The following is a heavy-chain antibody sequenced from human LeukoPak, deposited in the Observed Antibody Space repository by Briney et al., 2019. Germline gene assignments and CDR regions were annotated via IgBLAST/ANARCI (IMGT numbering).Heavy chain of an antibody. Sequence: SETLSLTCDVYGGSFSGYYWSWIRQPPGKGLECTGEINHSGSTNYNPSLKSRVTISVDTSKNQFSLKLSSVTAAETAVYYCARGHRYSSGWHRKRSGWFDPWGQGTLVTVSS. CDR2: INHSGST. D-gene: IGHD6-19*01. CDR1: GGSFSGYY. J-gene: IGHJ5*02. V-gene: IGHV4-34*01. CDR3: ARGHRYSSGWHRKRSGWFDP.